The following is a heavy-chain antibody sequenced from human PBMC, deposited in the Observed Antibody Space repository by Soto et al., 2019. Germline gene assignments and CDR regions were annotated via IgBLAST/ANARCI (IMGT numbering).Heavy chain of an antibody. V-gene: IGHV4-34*01. Sequence: PSKTLSLTCAVYGGSFSGYYWSWIRQPPGKGLEWIGEINHSGSTNYNPSLKSRVTISVDTSKNQFSLKLSSVTAADTAVYYCARGYCSSTACYAAAFDYWGQGTLVTVS. CDR3: ARGYCSSTACYAAAFDY. CDR1: GGSFSGYY. D-gene: IGHD2-2*01. CDR2: INHSGST. J-gene: IGHJ4*02.